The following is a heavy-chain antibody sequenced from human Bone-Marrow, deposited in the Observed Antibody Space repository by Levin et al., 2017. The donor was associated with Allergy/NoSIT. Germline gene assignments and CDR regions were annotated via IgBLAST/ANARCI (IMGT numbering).Heavy chain of an antibody. CDR1: GFTFSSYA. CDR2: ISGSGGST. Sequence: GGSLRLSCAASGFTFSSYAMSWVRQAPGKGLEWVSAISGSGGSTYYADSVKGRFTISRDNSKNTLYLQMNSLRAEDTAVYYCAKSFRTDILTGYSATAPGYWGQGTLVTVSS. D-gene: IGHD3-9*01. CDR3: AKSFRTDILTGYSATAPGY. V-gene: IGHV3-23*01. J-gene: IGHJ4*02.